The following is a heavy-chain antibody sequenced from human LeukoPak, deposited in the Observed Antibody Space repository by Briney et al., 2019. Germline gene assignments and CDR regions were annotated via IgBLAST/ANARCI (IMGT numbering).Heavy chain of an antibody. Sequence: GGSLRLSCAASGFTFDDYAMHWVRQAPGKGLEWVSGISWNSGSIGYADSVKGRFTISRDNAKNSLYLQMNSLRAEDTALYYCAKDYLRIMGATRFDYWGQGTLVTVSS. D-gene: IGHD1-26*01. CDR3: AKDYLRIMGATRFDY. J-gene: IGHJ4*02. V-gene: IGHV3-9*01. CDR2: ISWNSGSI. CDR1: GFTFDDYA.